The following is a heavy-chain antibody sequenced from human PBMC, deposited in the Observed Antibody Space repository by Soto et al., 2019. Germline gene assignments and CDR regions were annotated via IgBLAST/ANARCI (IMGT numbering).Heavy chain of an antibody. J-gene: IGHJ5*02. D-gene: IGHD6-19*01. Sequence: GGSLRLSCAASGFTFSGSAMHWVRQASGKGLEWVGRIRSKANSYATAYAASVKGRFTISRDDSKNTAYLQMNSLKTEDTAVYSCTRHSSGWYSWFDPCGQGTMFTVSS. CDR3: TRHSSGWYSWFDP. V-gene: IGHV3-73*01. CDR2: IRSKANSYAT. CDR1: GFTFSGSA.